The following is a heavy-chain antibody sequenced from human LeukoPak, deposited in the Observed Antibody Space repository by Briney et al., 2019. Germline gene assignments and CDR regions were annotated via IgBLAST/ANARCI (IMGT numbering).Heavy chain of an antibody. Sequence: PSETLSLTCAVSGGSISSSNWWSWVRQPPGKGLEWVSGINWNGGSTGYADSVKGRFTISRDNAKNSLYLQMNSLRAEDTALYHCARAEIYGPGSYYVYWGQGTLATVSS. CDR3: ARAEIYGPGSYYVY. CDR1: GGSISSSNW. CDR2: INWNGGST. D-gene: IGHD3-10*01. V-gene: IGHV3-20*01. J-gene: IGHJ4*02.